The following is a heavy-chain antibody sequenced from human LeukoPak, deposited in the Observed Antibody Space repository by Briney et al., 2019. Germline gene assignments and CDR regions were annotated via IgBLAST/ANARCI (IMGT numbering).Heavy chain of an antibody. Sequence: GGSLRLSCAASGFTFSSYWMSWVRQAPGKGLEWVANIKQDGSEKYYVDSVKDRFTISRDNAKNSLYLQMNSLRAEDTAVYYCARDLTYRIFDYWGQGTLVTVSS. CDR1: GFTFSSYW. D-gene: IGHD3-16*02. CDR3: ARDLTYRIFDY. CDR2: IKQDGSEK. V-gene: IGHV3-7*01. J-gene: IGHJ4*02.